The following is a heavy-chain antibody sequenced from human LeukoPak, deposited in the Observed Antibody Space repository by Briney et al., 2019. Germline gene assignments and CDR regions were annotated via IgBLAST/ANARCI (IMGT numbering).Heavy chain of an antibody. J-gene: IGHJ5*02. CDR2: ISYDGSNK. Sequence: GGSLRLSCAASGFTFSRYAMHWVRQAPGKGLEWVAVISYDGSNKYYADSVKGRFTISRDNSKNTLYLQMNSLRAEDTAVYYCARDAYSSSWYVGVAPFDPWGQGTLVTVSS. CDR1: GFTFSRYA. V-gene: IGHV3-30-3*01. D-gene: IGHD6-13*01. CDR3: ARDAYSSSWYVGVAPFDP.